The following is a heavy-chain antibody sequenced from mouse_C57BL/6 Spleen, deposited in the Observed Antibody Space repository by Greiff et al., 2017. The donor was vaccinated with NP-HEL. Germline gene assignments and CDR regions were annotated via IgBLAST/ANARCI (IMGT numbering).Heavy chain of an antibody. CDR2: ISYDGSN. J-gene: IGHJ1*03. CDR3: ARVGSRRGYFDV. D-gene: IGHD1-1*01. Sequence: EVQLQQSGPGLVKPSQSLSLTCSVTGYSITSGYYWNWIRQFPGNKLEWMGYISYDGSNNYNPSLKNRISITRDTSKNQFFLKLNSVTTEDTATYYCARVGSRRGYFDVWGTGTTVTVSS. CDR1: GYSITSGYY. V-gene: IGHV3-6*01.